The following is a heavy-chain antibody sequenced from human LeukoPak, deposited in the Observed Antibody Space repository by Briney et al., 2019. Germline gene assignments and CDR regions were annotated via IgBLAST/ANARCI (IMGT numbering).Heavy chain of an antibody. Sequence: ASVKVSCKASGYTFTSYGISWVRQAPGQGLEWMGWISACNGNTNYAQKLQGRVTMTTDTSTSTAYMELRSLRSDDTAVYYCARGSPIFGVVIMYFDYWGQGTLVTVSS. D-gene: IGHD3-3*01. J-gene: IGHJ4*02. V-gene: IGHV1-18*01. CDR1: GYTFTSYG. CDR2: ISACNGNT. CDR3: ARGSPIFGVVIMYFDY.